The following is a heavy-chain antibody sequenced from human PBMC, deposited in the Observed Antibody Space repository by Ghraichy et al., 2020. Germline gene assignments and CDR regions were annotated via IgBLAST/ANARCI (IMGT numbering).Heavy chain of an antibody. CDR3: ARDSQAAAGLYFQH. CDR2: ISSSSSYI. J-gene: IGHJ1*01. D-gene: IGHD6-13*01. CDR1: GFTFSSYS. V-gene: IGHV3-21*01. Sequence: GGSLRLSCAASGFTFSSYSMNWVRQAPGKGLEWVSSISSSSSYIYYADSVKGRFTISRDNAKNSLYLQMNSLRAEDTAVYYCARDSQAAAGLYFQHWGQGTLVTVSS.